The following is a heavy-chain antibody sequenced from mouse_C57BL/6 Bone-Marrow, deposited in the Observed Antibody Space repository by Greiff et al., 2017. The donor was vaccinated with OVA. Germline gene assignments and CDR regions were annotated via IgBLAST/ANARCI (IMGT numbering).Heavy chain of an antibody. J-gene: IGHJ2*01. D-gene: IGHD2-4*01. V-gene: IGHV1-50*01. Sequence: QVQLQQPGAELVKPGASVKLSCKASGYTFTSYWMQWVKQRPGQGLEWIGEIDPSDSYTNYNQKFKGKATLTVDTSSSTAYMQLSSLTSEDSAVYYCARERGPIYYDYDGGDYWGQGTTLTVSS. CDR2: IDPSDSYT. CDR1: GYTFTSYW. CDR3: ARERGPIYYDYDGGDY.